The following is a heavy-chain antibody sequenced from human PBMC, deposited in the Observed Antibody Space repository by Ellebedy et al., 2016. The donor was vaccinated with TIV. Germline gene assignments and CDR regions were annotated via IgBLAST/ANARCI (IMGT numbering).Heavy chain of an antibody. Sequence: GESPKISXAASGFIFSSYAMHWVRQAPGKGLEWVAVISYDGSNKYYADSVKGRFTISRDNSKNTLYLQMNSLRAEDTAVYYCARDRVHYAHFDYWGQGTLVTVSS. CDR1: GFIFSSYA. D-gene: IGHD4-17*01. J-gene: IGHJ4*02. CDR2: ISYDGSNK. CDR3: ARDRVHYAHFDY. V-gene: IGHV3-30-3*01.